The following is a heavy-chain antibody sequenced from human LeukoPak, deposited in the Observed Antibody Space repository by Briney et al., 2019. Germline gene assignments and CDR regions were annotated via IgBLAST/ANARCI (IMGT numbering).Heavy chain of an antibody. J-gene: IGHJ6*04. CDR3: AREEDSRAIRTSDGLDV. D-gene: IGHD3-22*01. CDR2: IGTAGDT. V-gene: IGHV3-13*01. CDR1: GFTFSSYD. Sequence: GGSLRLSCAASGFTFSSYDMHWVRQATGKGLEWVSAIGTAGDTYYPGSVKGRFTISRDNAKNLVYLEMNSLRAEDTGVYYCAREEDSRAIRTSDGLDVWGEGTTVTVSP.